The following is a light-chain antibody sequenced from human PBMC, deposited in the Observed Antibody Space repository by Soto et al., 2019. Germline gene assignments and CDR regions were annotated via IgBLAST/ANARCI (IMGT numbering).Light chain of an antibody. CDR2: DAS. V-gene: IGKV1-5*01. CDR3: QKHDGVPL. CDR1: QSISTW. Sequence: DIQMTQSPSTLSASVGDRVTITCRASQSISTWLAWYQQKPGKAPKVLIYDASNLETGVPSRFSGGGSGTFFSFTINSLQPEDIATYYCQKHDGVPLFGPGTKVEIK. J-gene: IGKJ3*01.